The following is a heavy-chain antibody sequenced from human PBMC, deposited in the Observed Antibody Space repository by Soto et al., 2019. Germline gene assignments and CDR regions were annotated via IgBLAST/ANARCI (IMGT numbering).Heavy chain of an antibody. V-gene: IGHV3-23*01. CDR2: ISGSGGST. CDR3: ASAAREYYYYGMDV. CDR1: GFTFSSYA. J-gene: IGHJ6*02. Sequence: EVQLLESGGGLVQPGGSLRLSCAASGFTFSSYAMSWVRQAPGKGLEWVSAISGSGGSTYYADSVKGRFTISRDNSKNTMYLQMNSLRAEDTAVYYCASAAREYYYYGMDVWGQGTTVTVSS.